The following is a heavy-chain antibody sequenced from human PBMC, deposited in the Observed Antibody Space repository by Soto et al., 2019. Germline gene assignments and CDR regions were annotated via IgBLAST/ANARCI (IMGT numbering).Heavy chain of an antibody. J-gene: IGHJ5*02. V-gene: IGHV3-66*01. CDR3: AKRGTTVTTSLWS. CDR2: IYSGGVT. Sequence: EVQLVESGGGVVQPGGSLRLSCAASGFTVSNNYMCWVRQAPGKRLEWVSLIYSGGVTHYADSVRGRFTISRDNSRNTLYLQMNSLRADDTAVYYCAKRGTTVTTSLWSWGQGTLVTVSS. CDR1: GFTVSNNY. D-gene: IGHD4-17*01.